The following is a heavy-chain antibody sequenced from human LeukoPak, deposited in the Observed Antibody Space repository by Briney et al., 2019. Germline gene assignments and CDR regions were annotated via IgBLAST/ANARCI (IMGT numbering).Heavy chain of an antibody. CDR1: GYTFTSYY. V-gene: IGHV1-46*01. CDR2: INPSGGST. CDR3: ASSPIRERIDY. J-gene: IGHJ4*02. D-gene: IGHD1-1*01. Sequence: ASVNVSCTASGYTFTSYYMHWVRQAPGQGLEWMGIINPSGGSTSYAQKFQGRVTMTRDTSTSTVYMELSSLRSEDTAVYYCASSPIRERIDYWGQGTLVTVSS.